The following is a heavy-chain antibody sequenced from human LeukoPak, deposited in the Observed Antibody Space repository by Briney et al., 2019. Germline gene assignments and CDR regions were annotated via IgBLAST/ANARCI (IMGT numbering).Heavy chain of an antibody. V-gene: IGHV3-33*01. D-gene: IGHD1-20*01. CDR2: IWYDGSNK. CDR3: ARRRYNWNAIDY. CDR1: GFTFSSYG. J-gene: IGHJ4*02. Sequence: GGSLRLSCAASGFTFSSYGMHWVRQAPGKGLEWVAVIWYDGSNKYYADSVKGRFTISRDNAKNSLYLQMNSLRAEDTAVYYCARRRYNWNAIDYWGQGTLVTVSS.